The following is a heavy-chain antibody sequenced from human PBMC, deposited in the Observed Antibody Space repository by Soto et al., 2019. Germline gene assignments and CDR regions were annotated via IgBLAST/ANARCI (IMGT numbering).Heavy chain of an antibody. J-gene: IGHJ4*02. CDR1: GGSISSSSYY. CDR2: IYYSGST. Sequence: SETLSLTCTVSGGSISSSSYYWGWIRQPPGKGLEWIGSIYYSGSTYYNPSLKSRVTISVDTSKNQFSLKLSSVTAADTAVYYCARLDKVRGDFDYWGQGTLVTVSS. D-gene: IGHD3-10*01. V-gene: IGHV4-39*01. CDR3: ARLDKVRGDFDY.